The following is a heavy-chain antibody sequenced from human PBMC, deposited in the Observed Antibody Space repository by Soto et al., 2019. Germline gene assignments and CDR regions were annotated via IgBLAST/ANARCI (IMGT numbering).Heavy chain of an antibody. Sequence: PGGSLRLSCAASGFSFSRYGMHWVRQAPGKGLEWVAEISSDGSNKNCADSVKGRFTISRDISKDTLYLQMNSLRAEDTAVYYCAKGSNDHSDYGGIIWGQGTLVTVSS. CDR3: AKGSNDHSDYGGII. D-gene: IGHD4-17*01. CDR1: GFSFSRYG. V-gene: IGHV3-30*18. CDR2: ISSDGSNK. J-gene: IGHJ4*02.